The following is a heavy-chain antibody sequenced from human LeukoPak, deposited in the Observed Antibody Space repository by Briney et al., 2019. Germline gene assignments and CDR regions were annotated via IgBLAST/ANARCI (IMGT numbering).Heavy chain of an antibody. Sequence: GGSLGLSCVASGFTLSNYWMSWVRQAPGKGLEWVANIKEDGSEKYYVGSVKGRFTISRDNAKNSLYLHMDSLTAEDTAIYYCARDWVAGVPFDAFDIWGQGTMVSVSS. J-gene: IGHJ3*02. CDR2: IKEDGSEK. CDR3: ARDWVAGVPFDAFDI. V-gene: IGHV3-7*01. D-gene: IGHD3-10*01. CDR1: GFTLSNYW.